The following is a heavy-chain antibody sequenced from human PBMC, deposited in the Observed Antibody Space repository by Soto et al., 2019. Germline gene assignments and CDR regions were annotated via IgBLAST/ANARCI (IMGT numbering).Heavy chain of an antibody. CDR3: ARSQRRRDFMVVRGVILPYFDY. Sequence: SSETLSLTCAVYGGSFSGYYWSWIRQPPGKGLEWIGEINHSGSTNYNPSLKSRVTISVDTSKNQFSLKLSSVTAADTAVYYCARSQRRRDFMVVRGVILPYFDYWGQGTLVTVSS. V-gene: IGHV4-34*01. CDR1: GGSFSGYY. D-gene: IGHD3-10*01. CDR2: INHSGST. J-gene: IGHJ4*02.